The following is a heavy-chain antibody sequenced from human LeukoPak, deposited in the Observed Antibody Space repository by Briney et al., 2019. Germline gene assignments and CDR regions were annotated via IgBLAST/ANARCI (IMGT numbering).Heavy chain of an antibody. Sequence: GESLKISCKGSGYSFTSYWIGWVRQMPGEGLEWMGIIYPGDSDTRYSPSFQGQATISADKSISTAFLQWSSLKASDSAMYYCASLRSYTDAFDIWGQGTMVTVSS. CDR1: GYSFTSYW. V-gene: IGHV5-51*01. CDR3: ASLRSYTDAFDI. CDR2: IYPGDSDT. J-gene: IGHJ3*02. D-gene: IGHD1-14*01.